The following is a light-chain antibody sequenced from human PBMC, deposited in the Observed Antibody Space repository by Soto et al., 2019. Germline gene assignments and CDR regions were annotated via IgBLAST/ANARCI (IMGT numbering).Light chain of an antibody. J-gene: IGKJ5*01. Sequence: DVAMTQTPLSLSFAPGQPASISCKSSQSLLHITGETFLFWYLQKPGQSPQLLIYEVSTRVSGVPDRFSGSGSGTDFTLEISRVETDDVGIYYCMQSTQLPPTFGQGTRLEIK. CDR1: QSLLHITGETF. CDR2: EVS. V-gene: IGKV2D-29*02. CDR3: MQSTQLPPT.